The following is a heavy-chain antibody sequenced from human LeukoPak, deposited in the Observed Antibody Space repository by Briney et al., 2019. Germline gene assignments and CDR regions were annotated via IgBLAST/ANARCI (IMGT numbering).Heavy chain of an antibody. CDR2: IYTSGSS. CDR1: GGSICSGSYD. V-gene: IGHV4-61*09. Sequence: PSETLSLTCTVSGGSICSGSYDWYWIRQPAGKGLEWIGHIYTSGSSNYSPSLKSRVTISVDTSKNQFSLKLTSVTAADTAVCYCTKGRGIWGQGTLVTVSS. J-gene: IGHJ4*02. D-gene: IGHD3-10*01. CDR3: TKGRGI.